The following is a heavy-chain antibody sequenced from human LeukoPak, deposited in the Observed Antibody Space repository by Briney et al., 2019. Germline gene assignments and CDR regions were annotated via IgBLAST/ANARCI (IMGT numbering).Heavy chain of an antibody. CDR1: GGSFSGYY. CDR2: VNHSGST. CDR3: ARGGGYNWFDP. Sequence: SETLSLTCAVYGGSFSGYYWSWIRQPPGKGLEWIGEVNHSGSTNYNPSLKSRVTISVDTSKNQFSLKLSSVTAADTAVYYCARGGGYNWFDPWGQGTLVTVSS. J-gene: IGHJ5*02. V-gene: IGHV4-34*01. D-gene: IGHD3-16*01.